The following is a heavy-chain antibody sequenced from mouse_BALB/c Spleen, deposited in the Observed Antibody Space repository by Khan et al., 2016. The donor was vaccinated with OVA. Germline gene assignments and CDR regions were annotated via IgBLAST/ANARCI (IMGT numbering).Heavy chain of an antibody. CDR1: GFNIKDTY. V-gene: IGHV14-3*02. CDR3: ARDRSHYYAMDY. D-gene: IGHD3-2*01. J-gene: IGHJ4*01. CDR2: IDPANGNT. Sequence: VQLKESGAELVKPGASVKLSCTASGFNIKDTYMHWVKQRPEQGLEWIGRIDPANGNTKYDPKFQGKATITADTSSNTAYLQLSSLTSEDTAVYYCARDRSHYYAMDYWGQGTSVTVSS.